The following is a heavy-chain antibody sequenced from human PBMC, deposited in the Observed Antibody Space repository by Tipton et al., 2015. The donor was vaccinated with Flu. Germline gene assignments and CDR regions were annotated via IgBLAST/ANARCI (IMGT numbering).Heavy chain of an antibody. CDR1: GGSIGSPYC. CDR2: VYHGGTT. V-gene: IGHV4-38-2*01. CDR3: VTTTYYYGSGSHDF. Sequence: TLSLTCSVSGGSIGSPYCWGWVRQPPGKGLEWIGCVYHGGTTYYNPSLKSRVAISLDTFNNQFSLKLTSVTAADTAVYFCVTTTYYYGSGSHDFWGQGTLVTVSS. J-gene: IGHJ4*02. D-gene: IGHD3-10*01.